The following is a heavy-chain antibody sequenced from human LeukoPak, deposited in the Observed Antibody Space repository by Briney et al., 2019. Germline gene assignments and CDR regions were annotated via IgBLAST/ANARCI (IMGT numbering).Heavy chain of an antibody. CDR3: ASDLYYYDSSGVNPGAAAFDI. Sequence: GGSLRLSCAASGFTFSSYSMNWVRQAPGKGLEWVSYISSSSSTIYYADSVKGRFTISRDNAKNSLYLQMNSLRAEDTAVYYCASDLYYYDSSGVNPGAAAFDIWGQGTMVTVSS. V-gene: IGHV3-48*04. CDR2: ISSSSSTI. D-gene: IGHD3-22*01. J-gene: IGHJ3*02. CDR1: GFTFSSYS.